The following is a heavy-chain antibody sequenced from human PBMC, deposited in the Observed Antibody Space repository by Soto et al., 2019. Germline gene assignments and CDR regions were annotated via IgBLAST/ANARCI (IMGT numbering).Heavy chain of an antibody. J-gene: IGHJ4*02. D-gene: IGHD3-10*01. CDR1: GYTFTSYT. V-gene: IGHV1-3*01. Sequence: QVQLEQSGAEVKKPGASVKVSCQTSGYTFTSYTLHWVRQAPGQGLEWLGWINAGNGREKYSQRFQDGVSLSPNRSTTPAYMEIRSLRSEDTAVYYCARGGGWVGEASFDTWGQGTLVIVSS. CDR3: ARGGGWVGEASFDT. CDR2: INAGNGRE.